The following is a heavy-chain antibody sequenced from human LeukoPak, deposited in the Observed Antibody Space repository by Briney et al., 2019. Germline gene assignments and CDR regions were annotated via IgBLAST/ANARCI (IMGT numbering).Heavy chain of an antibody. Sequence: SETLSLTCTVSGGSISSSSYYWGWIRQPPGKGLEWIGSIYYSGATYYNPSLNSRVTTSVDTSKNQFPLKLSSVTAADTAVYYCARHAFYYDSSGNHNCFDYWGQGTLVTVSS. J-gene: IGHJ4*02. CDR1: GGSISSSSYY. CDR3: ARHAFYYDSSGNHNCFDY. CDR2: IYYSGAT. V-gene: IGHV4-39*01. D-gene: IGHD3-22*01.